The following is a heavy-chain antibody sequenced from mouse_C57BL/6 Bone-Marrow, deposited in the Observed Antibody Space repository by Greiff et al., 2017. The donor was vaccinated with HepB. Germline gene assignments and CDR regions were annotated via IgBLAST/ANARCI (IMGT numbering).Heavy chain of an antibody. D-gene: IGHD2-4*01. Sequence: QVQLQQSGAELVRPGSSVKLSCKASGYTFTSYWMDWVKQRPGQGLEWIGNIYPSDSETHYNQKFKDKATLTVDKSSSTAYMQLSSLTSEDSAVYYCARSDYDVYYYAMDYWGQGTSVTVSS. V-gene: IGHV1-61*01. CDR3: ARSDYDVYYYAMDY. CDR2: IYPSDSET. CDR1: GYTFTSYW. J-gene: IGHJ4*01.